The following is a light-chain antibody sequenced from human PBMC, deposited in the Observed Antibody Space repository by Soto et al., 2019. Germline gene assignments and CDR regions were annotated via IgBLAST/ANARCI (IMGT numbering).Light chain of an antibody. Sequence: DIQMTQSPSSLAASVGDRVTITCRASQSMSNNLNWYQQKPGKAPKLLIYAASSLQRGVPSRFSGSGSGTDFTLTISSLQPEDFATYYCQQTYNTPRTFGQGTKVDIK. CDR1: QSMSNN. CDR3: QQTYNTPRT. CDR2: AAS. J-gene: IGKJ1*01. V-gene: IGKV1-39*01.